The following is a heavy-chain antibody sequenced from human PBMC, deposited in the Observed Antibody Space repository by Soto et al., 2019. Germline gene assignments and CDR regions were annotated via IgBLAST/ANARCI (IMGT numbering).Heavy chain of an antibody. CDR3: ARDSRAGDFYYYYYMDV. CDR1: GFTFSSYN. Sequence: GGSLRLSCAASGFTFSSYNMNWVRQAPGKGLEWVSSISSRSSYIYYADSVKGRFTISRDNAKNSLYLQMNSLRAEDTAVYYCARDSRAGDFYYYYYMDVWGKGTTVTVSS. D-gene: IGHD1-26*01. V-gene: IGHV3-21*01. CDR2: ISSRSSYI. J-gene: IGHJ6*03.